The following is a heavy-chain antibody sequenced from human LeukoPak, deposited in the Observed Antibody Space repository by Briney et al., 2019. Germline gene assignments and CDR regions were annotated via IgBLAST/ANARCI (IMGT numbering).Heavy chain of an antibody. Sequence: SETLSLTCTVSGGSISSYYWSWIRQPPGKGLEWIGYIYYSGSTNYNPSLKSRVTISVDTSKNQFSLKLSSVTAADTAVYYRARVRSSGWLVYFDYWGQGTLVTVSS. J-gene: IGHJ4*02. V-gene: IGHV4-59*12. CDR1: GGSISSYY. D-gene: IGHD6-19*01. CDR2: IYYSGST. CDR3: ARVRSSGWLVYFDY.